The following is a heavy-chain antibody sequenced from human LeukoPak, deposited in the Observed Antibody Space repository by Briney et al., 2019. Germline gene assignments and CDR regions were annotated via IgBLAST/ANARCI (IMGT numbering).Heavy chain of an antibody. D-gene: IGHD3-10*01. J-gene: IGHJ3*02. CDR1: GFTFSSYA. V-gene: IGHV3-30*04. CDR3: ARSRSSTMVRGVIITGDAFDI. Sequence: PGRSLRLSCAASGFTFSSYAMHWVRQAPGKGLEWVAVISYDGSNKYYADSVKGRFTISRDNSKNTLYLQINSPRAEDTAVYYCARSRSSTMVRGVIITGDAFDIWGQGTMVTVCS. CDR2: ISYDGSNK.